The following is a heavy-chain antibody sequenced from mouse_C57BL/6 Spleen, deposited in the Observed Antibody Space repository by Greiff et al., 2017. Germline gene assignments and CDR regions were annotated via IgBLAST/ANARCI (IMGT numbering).Heavy chain of an antibody. CDR1: GYTFTSYW. CDR2: IDPSDSET. CDR3: ARSAPANYGYFDV. J-gene: IGHJ1*03. Sequence: QVQLQQPGAELVRPGSSVKLSCKASGYTFTSYWMHWVKQRPIQGLEWIGNIDPSDSETHYNQKFKDKATLTVDNSSSTAYMQLSSLTSEDSAVYYCARSAPANYGYFDVWGTGTTVTVSS. V-gene: IGHV1-52*01.